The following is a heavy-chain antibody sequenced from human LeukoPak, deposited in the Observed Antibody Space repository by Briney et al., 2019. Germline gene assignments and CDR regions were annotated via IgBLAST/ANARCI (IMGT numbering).Heavy chain of an antibody. Sequence: GGSLRPSCAASGFTFSSYDMHWVRQATGKGLEWVSAIGTAGDTYYADSVKGRFTISRDNSKNTLYLQMNSLRADDTAVYYCAKDRSAVRGAPEYFDYWGQGTLVTVSS. CDR3: AKDRSAVRGAPEYFDY. D-gene: IGHD3-10*01. CDR2: IGTAGDT. V-gene: IGHV3-13*01. J-gene: IGHJ4*02. CDR1: GFTFSSYD.